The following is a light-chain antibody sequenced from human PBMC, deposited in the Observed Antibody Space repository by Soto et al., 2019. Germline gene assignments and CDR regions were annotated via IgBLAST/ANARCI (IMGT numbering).Light chain of an antibody. CDR2: GAS. CDR1: QSVSSTY. J-gene: IGKJ4*01. Sequence: EIVLTQSPGTLSLSPGERATLSCRASQSVSSTYVAWYQQKPGQAPRLLIYGASSRATGIPDRFSGSGSGTDFTLTISRLEPEDFAMYYCQQYGTSPPVTFGGGTKVEIK. CDR3: QQYGTSPPVT. V-gene: IGKV3-20*01.